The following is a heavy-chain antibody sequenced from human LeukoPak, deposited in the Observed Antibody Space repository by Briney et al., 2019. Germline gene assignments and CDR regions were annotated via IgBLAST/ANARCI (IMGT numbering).Heavy chain of an antibody. Sequence: GGSLRLSRAASGFTFSAFWMSWVRQGPGKGLEWVASIKPDGSDSHHVDSVMGRFTISRDNAKNLLYLQMNSLSAEDTAVYYCARLFGGVTTFDYWGQGALVTVSS. CDR3: ARLFGGVTTFDY. CDR1: GFTFSAFW. D-gene: IGHD4-17*01. V-gene: IGHV3-7*01. CDR2: IKPDGSDS. J-gene: IGHJ4*02.